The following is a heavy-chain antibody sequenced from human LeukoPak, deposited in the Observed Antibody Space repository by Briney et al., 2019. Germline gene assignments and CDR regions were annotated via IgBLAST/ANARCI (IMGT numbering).Heavy chain of an antibody. Sequence: ASVKVSCKASGYTFTFNYMHWVRQAPGQGLERKGWINPNSGGTNYAQKFRVRVTMTRDTSISTAYMELSRLRSDDTAVYYCARADRYYGMDVWGQGTTVTVSS. CDR2: INPNSGGT. CDR3: ARADRYYGMDV. V-gene: IGHV1-2*02. CDR1: GYTFTFNY. J-gene: IGHJ6*02.